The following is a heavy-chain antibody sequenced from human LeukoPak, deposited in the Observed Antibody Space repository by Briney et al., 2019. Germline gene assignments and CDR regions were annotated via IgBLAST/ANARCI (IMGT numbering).Heavy chain of an antibody. CDR1: GFTFSSYA. CDR3: ARVYSSSSGKNAFDV. V-gene: IGHV3-23*01. J-gene: IGHJ3*01. Sequence: GGSLRLSCAASGFTFSSYAMSWVRQAPGKGLEWVSAISGSGGSTYYADSVKGRFTISRDNAKNSLDLQMNSLRVEDTAVYYCARVYSSSSGKNAFDVWGQGTMVTVSS. D-gene: IGHD6-6*01. CDR2: ISGSGGST.